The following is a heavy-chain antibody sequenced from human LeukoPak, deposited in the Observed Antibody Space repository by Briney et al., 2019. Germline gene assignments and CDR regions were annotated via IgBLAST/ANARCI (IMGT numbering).Heavy chain of an antibody. CDR1: GFTFSSYA. Sequence: GRSLRLSCAASGFTFSSYAMHWVRQAPGKGLEWVAVISYDGSNKYYADSVKGRFTISRDNSKNTLYLQMNSLRAEDTAVYYCAREIVGAIFDYWGQGTLVTVSS. V-gene: IGHV3-30-3*01. CDR2: ISYDGSNK. CDR3: AREIVGAIFDY. J-gene: IGHJ4*02. D-gene: IGHD1-26*01.